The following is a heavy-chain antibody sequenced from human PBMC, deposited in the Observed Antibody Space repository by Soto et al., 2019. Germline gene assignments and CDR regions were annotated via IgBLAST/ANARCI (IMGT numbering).Heavy chain of an antibody. CDR2: ISSSSSYI. V-gene: IGHV3-21*01. CDR1: GFTFSSYS. Sequence: GGSLRLSCAASGFTFSSYSMNWVRQAPGKGLEWVSSISSSSSYIYYADSVKGRFTISRDNAKNSLYLQMNSLRAEDTAVYYCARDLGAEMITFGGVIANPFDYWGQGTLVTVYS. J-gene: IGHJ4*02. CDR3: ARDLGAEMITFGGVIANPFDY. D-gene: IGHD3-16*02.